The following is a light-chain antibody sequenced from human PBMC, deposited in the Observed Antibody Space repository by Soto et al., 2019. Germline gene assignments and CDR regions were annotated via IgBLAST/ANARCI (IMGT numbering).Light chain of an antibody. Sequence: QAVVTQETSLTVSPGGTVTLTCGSSTGGVTSGHWPYWFQQKPGQAPRTLIYETSKKHSWTPPRFSGSLLGGKAALTLSGAQPEDEDDYYCLLYYSGSRVFGGGTKLTVL. V-gene: IGLV7-46*01. CDR1: TGGVTSGHW. CDR2: ETS. J-gene: IGLJ3*02. CDR3: LLYYSGSRV.